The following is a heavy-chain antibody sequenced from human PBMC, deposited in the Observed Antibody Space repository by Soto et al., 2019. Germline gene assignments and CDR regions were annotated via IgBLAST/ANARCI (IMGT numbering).Heavy chain of an antibody. CDR2: TYYRSKWYN. J-gene: IGHJ4*02. CDR3: AREEGTVTPFDY. Sequence: QVQLQQSGPGLVEPSQTLSLTCAISGDSVSSNSAAWNWIRQSPSRGLEWLGRTYYRSKWYNDYAVSVKSRINSNPDTSKNQCSLHLNSVTPEDTGVYYCAREEGTVTPFDYWGQGTLVTVSS. CDR1: GDSVSSNSAA. V-gene: IGHV6-1*01. D-gene: IGHD4-17*01.